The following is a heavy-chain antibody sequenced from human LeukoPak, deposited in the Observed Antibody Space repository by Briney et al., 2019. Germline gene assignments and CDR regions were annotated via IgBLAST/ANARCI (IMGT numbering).Heavy chain of an antibody. CDR3: VSRITIFGAAIDCYFAF. V-gene: IGHV4-59*08. D-gene: IGHD3-3*01. J-gene: IGHJ4*02. CDR1: GGSHISYY. CDR2: IYYSGST. Sequence: SETLSLTCSGSGGSHISYYWSCIRQPPGKGLEWIGYIYYSGSTNYNPSPKSRVTISVDTSKNQFSLKLSSVTAADTAVYYCVSRITIFGAAIDCYFAFWGQGTLVTVSS.